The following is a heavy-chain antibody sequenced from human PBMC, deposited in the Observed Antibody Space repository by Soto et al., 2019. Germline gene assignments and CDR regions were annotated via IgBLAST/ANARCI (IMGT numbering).Heavy chain of an antibody. CDR1: GFTFNYAW. CDR3: NTDRIGYFDY. CDR2: IKSKIDGETT. V-gene: IGHV3-15*01. J-gene: IGHJ4*02. Sequence: GGSLRLSCAASGFTFNYAWMSWVRQAPGKGLEWVGRIKSKIDGETTDYAAPVKGRFTISRDDSKNTLYLQMNSLETEDTAIYYCNTDRIGYFDYWGQGTLVTVSS.